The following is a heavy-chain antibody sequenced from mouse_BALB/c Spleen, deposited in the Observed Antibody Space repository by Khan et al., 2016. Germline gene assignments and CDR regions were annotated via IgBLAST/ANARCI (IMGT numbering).Heavy chain of an antibody. CDR3: ARDGDDGYYDAMDY. CDR2: ISDGGSYT. D-gene: IGHD2-3*01. V-gene: IGHV5-4*02. Sequence: EVELVESGGGLVKPGGSLKLSCAASGFIFSDYYMYWVRQTPEKRLEWVATISDGGSYTYYPDSVKGRFTISRDNAKNNLYLQMSSLKSEDTAMYYCARDGDDGYYDAMDYWGQGTSVTVSS. J-gene: IGHJ4*01. CDR1: GFIFSDYY.